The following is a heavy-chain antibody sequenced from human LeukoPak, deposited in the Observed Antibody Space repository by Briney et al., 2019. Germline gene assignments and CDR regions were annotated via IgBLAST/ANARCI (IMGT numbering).Heavy chain of an antibody. CDR3: ARDGDYVWGSYRYCDY. CDR2: ISSSGSTI. V-gene: IGHV3-11*04. D-gene: IGHD3-16*02. Sequence: GGSLRLSCAASGFTFSDYYMSWIRQAQGKWLEWVSYISSSGSTIYYADSVKGRFTISRDNAKNSLYLQMNSLRAEDTAVYYCARDGDYVWGSYRYCDYWGQGTLVTVSS. J-gene: IGHJ4*02. CDR1: GFTFSDYY.